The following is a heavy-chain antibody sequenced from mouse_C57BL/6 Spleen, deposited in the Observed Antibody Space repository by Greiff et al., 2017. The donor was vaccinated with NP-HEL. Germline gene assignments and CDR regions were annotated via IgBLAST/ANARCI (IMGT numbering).Heavy chain of an antibody. Sequence: VQLQQSGAELVKPGASVKLSCKASGYTFTSYWMQWVKQRPGQGLEWIGEIDPSDSYTNYNQKFKGKATLTVDTSSSTAYMQLSSLTSEDSAVYYCARSDYGSSSFAYWGQGTLVTVSA. J-gene: IGHJ3*01. V-gene: IGHV1-50*01. D-gene: IGHD1-1*01. CDR1: GYTFTSYW. CDR3: ARSDYGSSSFAY. CDR2: IDPSDSYT.